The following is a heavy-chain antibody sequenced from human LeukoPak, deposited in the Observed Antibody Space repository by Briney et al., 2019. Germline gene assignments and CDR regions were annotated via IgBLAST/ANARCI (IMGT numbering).Heavy chain of an antibody. CDR2: ISGSGGST. CDR3: VTSTMGRAIWVAHR. V-gene: IGHV3-23*01. J-gene: IGHJ5*02. CDR1: GFTFSSYD. D-gene: IGHD3-10*01. Sequence: GGSLRLSCAASGFTFSSYDMSWVRQAPGKGLEWVSSISGSGGSTYYADSVKGRFTISRDNSKNTMYLQLNSLRAEDTAVYYCVTSTMGRAIWVAHRWGQGTLVTVSS.